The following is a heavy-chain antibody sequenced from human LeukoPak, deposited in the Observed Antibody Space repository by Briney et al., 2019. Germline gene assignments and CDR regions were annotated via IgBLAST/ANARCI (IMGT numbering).Heavy chain of an antibody. V-gene: IGHV5-51*01. J-gene: IGHJ3*02. CDR3: ARTVRRGAYNQALDAFDI. Sequence: GESLKISCKASGYSFTNYWIGWVRQLAGKGLEWMGIIYPGDSETRYNPSFQGQVTISADKTISTAYLQWSSLKASDTAMYYCARTVRRGAYNQALDAFDIWGQGTMVTVSS. D-gene: IGHD5-24*01. CDR1: GYSFTNYW. CDR2: IYPGDSET.